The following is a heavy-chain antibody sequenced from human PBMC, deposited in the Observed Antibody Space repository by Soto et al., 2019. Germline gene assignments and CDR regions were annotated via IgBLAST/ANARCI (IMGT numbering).Heavy chain of an antibody. V-gene: IGHV3-21*01. CDR3: ARELWNDY. J-gene: IGHJ4*02. CDR1: GFTFSSYT. CDR2: ISSGSSYI. D-gene: IGHD3-10*01. Sequence: GGSLRLSCAASGFTFSSYTVNWVRQAPGKGLEWVSSISSGSSYIYYADSVKGRFTISRDNAKNSLYLQMNSLRAEDTAVYYCARELWNDYWGQGTLVTVSS.